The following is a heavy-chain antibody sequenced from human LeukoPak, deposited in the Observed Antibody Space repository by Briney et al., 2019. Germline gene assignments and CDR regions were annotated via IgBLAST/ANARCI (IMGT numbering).Heavy chain of an antibody. CDR3: AAAAGYRFDI. D-gene: IGHD6-25*01. V-gene: IGHV3-74*01. CDR2: TNSDGSST. CDR1: GFTFSRYW. Sequence: GGSLRLSCAASGFTFSRYWINWVRQAPGKGLVWVSRTNSDGSSTSYADSVKGRFTISRDNAKNTLYLQMNSLRDEDTAVYYCAAAAGYRFDIWGQGAMVTVSS. J-gene: IGHJ3*02.